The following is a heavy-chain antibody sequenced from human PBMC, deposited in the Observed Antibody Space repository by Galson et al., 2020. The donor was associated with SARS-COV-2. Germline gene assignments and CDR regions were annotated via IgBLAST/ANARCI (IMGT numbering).Heavy chain of an antibody. J-gene: IGHJ4*02. V-gene: IGHV6-1*01. CDR3: ARDPSDWTFFDY. Sequence: SQTLSLTCAIPGDNVSIDRAAWNWIRQSPSIGLEWLVRTYYRSKWNNDYAVSMKGRLIINPDTSENQFSLQLDSVTPEDTAVYYCARDPSDWTFFDYWGQGTLVTVSS. CDR1: GDNVSIDRAA. D-gene: IGHD1-1*01. CDR2: TYYRSKWNN.